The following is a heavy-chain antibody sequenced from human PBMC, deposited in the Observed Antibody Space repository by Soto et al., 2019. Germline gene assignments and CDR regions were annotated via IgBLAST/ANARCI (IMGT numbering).Heavy chain of an antibody. CDR3: VRGRVMITFGVVIVIDY. CDR1: GYTFTSYD. V-gene: IGHV1-8*01. D-gene: IGHD3-16*02. CDR2: INPNTGYT. Sequence: QVQLVQSGAAMKKPGASVKVSCKASGYTFTSYDINWVRQAAGQGLEWMGWINPNTGYTDYAQKFQDRVTMPGNTSITTAYMELSGLRSEDTAVYYCVRGRVMITFGVVIVIDYWGQGSPVTVSS. J-gene: IGHJ4*02.